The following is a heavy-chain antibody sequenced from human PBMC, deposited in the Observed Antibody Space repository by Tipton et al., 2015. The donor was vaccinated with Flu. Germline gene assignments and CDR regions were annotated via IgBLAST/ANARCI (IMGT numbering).Heavy chain of an antibody. CDR2: ISSSGSTI. CDR1: GFTFSDYY. Sequence: AVSGFTFSDYYMSWIRQAPGKGLEWLSHISSSGSTINYADSVKGRFTISRDNAKNSLYLQVNSLRVEDTAEYYCARDHPPSITVLGEITDYFGMDVWGQGTTVTVSS. J-gene: IGHJ6*02. CDR3: ARDHPPSITVLGEITDYFGMDV. V-gene: IGHV3-11*01. D-gene: IGHD3-3*01.